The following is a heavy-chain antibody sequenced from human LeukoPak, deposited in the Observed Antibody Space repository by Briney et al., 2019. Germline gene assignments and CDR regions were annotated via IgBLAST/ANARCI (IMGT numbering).Heavy chain of an antibody. CDR2: ISKCSSYT. CDR1: GFTFSDYY. D-gene: IGHD6-13*01. V-gene: IGHV3-11*05. Sequence: GGSLRLSCAASGFTFSDYYMSWIRQAPGKGLEWVSYISKCSSYTNYADSVKGRFTISRDNAKNSLYLQMNSLRAEDTAVYYCARAHLSIAAAGSAGYWGQGTLVTVCS. J-gene: IGHJ4*02. CDR3: ARAHLSIAAAGSAGY.